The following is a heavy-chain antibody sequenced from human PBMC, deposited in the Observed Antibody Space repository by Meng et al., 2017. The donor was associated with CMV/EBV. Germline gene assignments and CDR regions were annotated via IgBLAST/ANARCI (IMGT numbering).Heavy chain of an antibody. J-gene: IGHJ4*02. Sequence: GESLKISCTASGFTFGDYAMSRVRQAPGKGLEWVGFIRSKAYGGTTEYAASVKGRFTISRDDSKSIAYLQMNSLKTEDTAVYYCTRDYAKYYDILTGYYRFGFFDYWGQGTLVTVSS. CDR2: IRSKAYGGTT. V-gene: IGHV3-49*04. D-gene: IGHD3-9*01. CDR1: GFTFGDYA. CDR3: TRDYAKYYDILTGYYRFGFFDY.